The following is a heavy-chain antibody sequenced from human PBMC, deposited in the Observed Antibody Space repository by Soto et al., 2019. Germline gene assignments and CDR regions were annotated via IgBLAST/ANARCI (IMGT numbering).Heavy chain of an antibody. Sequence: QVHLVQSGAEVKMPGASVKVSCKASGYTFTSYNMHWVRRAPGQGLEWLGAVDPSDSSTNYAQKLQGRVTLTRDTSTRTVYMELSSLRSEDTAVYYCARVNCSGRSVYFQQGGQGTLVTVSS. V-gene: IGHV1-46*04. CDR2: VDPSDSST. D-gene: IGHD2-15*01. J-gene: IGHJ1*01. CDR1: GYTFTSYN. CDR3: ARVNCSGRSVYFQQ.